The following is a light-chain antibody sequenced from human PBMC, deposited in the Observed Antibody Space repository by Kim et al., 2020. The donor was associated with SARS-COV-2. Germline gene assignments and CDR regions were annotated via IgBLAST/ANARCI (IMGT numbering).Light chain of an antibody. CDR1: QSISGY. V-gene: IGKV3-11*01. CDR2: DAS. Sequence: LSTGEGATLCRRARQSISGYLAWYQQRPGQAPRLLIHDASNRATAVPTRFSGSGSGTDFTLTISRLEPEDFAIYYCQHHSSWPRTFGGGTKVEIK. J-gene: IGKJ4*02. CDR3: QHHSSWPRT.